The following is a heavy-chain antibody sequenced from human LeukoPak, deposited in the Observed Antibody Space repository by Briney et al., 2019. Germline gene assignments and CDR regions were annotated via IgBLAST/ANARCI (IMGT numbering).Heavy chain of an antibody. CDR1: GFTFSSYG. J-gene: IGHJ4*02. D-gene: IGHD6-13*01. Sequence: GGSLRLSCAASGFTFSSYGMHWVRQAPGKWLEWVAVIWYDGSNKYYADSVKGRFTISRDNSKNTLYLQMNSLRAEDTAVYYCARDPTWGRRAAAGIDYWGQGTLVTVSS. CDR2: IWYDGSNK. V-gene: IGHV3-33*01. CDR3: ARDPTWGRRAAAGIDY.